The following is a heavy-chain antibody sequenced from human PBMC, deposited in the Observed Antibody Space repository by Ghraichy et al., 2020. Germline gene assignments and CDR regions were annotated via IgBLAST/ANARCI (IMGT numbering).Heavy chain of an antibody. D-gene: IGHD4-17*01. CDR3: ARLGTYGDYDPWYFDL. Sequence: SQTLSLTCAVSGYSISSGYYWGWIRQPPGKGLEWIGSIYHSGSTYYNPSLKSRVTISVDTSKNQFSLKLSSVTAADTAVYYCARLGTYGDYDPWYFDLWGRGTLVTVS. CDR1: GYSISSGYY. J-gene: IGHJ2*01. CDR2: IYHSGST. V-gene: IGHV4-38-2*01.